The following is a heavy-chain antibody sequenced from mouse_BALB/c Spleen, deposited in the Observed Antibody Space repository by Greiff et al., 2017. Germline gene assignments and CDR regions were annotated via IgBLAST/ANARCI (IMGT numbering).Heavy chain of an antibody. CDR3: ARGRAWFAY. CDR1: GFTFSSYA. J-gene: IGHJ3*01. V-gene: IGHV5-9-4*01. CDR2: ISSGGSYT. Sequence: EVQLVESGGGLVKPGGSLKLSCAASGFTFSSYAMSWVRQSPEKGLEWVAEISSGGSYTYYPDTVTGRFTISRDNANNTLYLEMSSLRSEDTAMYYCARGRAWFAYWGQGTLVTVSA.